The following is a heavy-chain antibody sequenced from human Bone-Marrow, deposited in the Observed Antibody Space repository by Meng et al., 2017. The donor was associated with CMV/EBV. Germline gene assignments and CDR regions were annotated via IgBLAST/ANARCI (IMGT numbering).Heavy chain of an antibody. CDR1: GFTFSSYG. D-gene: IGHD3-10*01. CDR2: IRYDGSNK. V-gene: IGHV3-30*02. J-gene: IGHJ5*02. Sequence: GESLKISCAASGFTFSSYGMHWVRQAPGKGLDWVAFIRYDGSNKYYADSVKGRFTISRDNSKSTLYRQINSLTTEDTAVYYCARDRVEAFGNWLDPWGQGTLVTASS. CDR3: ARDRVEAFGNWLDP.